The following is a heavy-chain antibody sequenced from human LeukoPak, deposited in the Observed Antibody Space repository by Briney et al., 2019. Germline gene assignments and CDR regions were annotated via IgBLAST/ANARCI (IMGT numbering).Heavy chain of an antibody. CDR3: ARGFRMTTVTTRLGWPPYYFDY. Sequence: PGGSLRLSCAASGFTFSSYSMNWVRQAPGKGLEWVSYISSSSSTIYYADSVKGRFTISRDNAKNSLYLQMNSLRDEDTAVYYCARGFRMTTVTTRLGWPPYYFDYWGQGTLVTVSS. D-gene: IGHD4-4*01. V-gene: IGHV3-48*02. CDR2: ISSSSSTI. J-gene: IGHJ4*02. CDR1: GFTFSSYS.